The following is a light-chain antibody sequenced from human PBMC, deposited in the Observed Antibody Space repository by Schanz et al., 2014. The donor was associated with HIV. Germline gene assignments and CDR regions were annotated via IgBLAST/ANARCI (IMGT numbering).Light chain of an antibody. J-gene: IGKJ4*01. CDR1: QSISSSY. CDR3: QQANNFPLT. V-gene: IGKV3-20*01. Sequence: EIVLTQSPGTLSLSPGERATLSCRASQSISSSYLAWYQQKPGQAPRLLIYGASSRATGVPDRFSGSGSGTDFTLTISSLQPEDFATYYCQQANNFPLTFGGGTKVDMK. CDR2: GAS.